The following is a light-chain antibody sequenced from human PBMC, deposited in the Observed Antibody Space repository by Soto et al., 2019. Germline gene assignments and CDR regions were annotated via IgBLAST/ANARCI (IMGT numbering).Light chain of an antibody. V-gene: IGKV3-11*01. CDR2: DAP. Sequence: EIVSTQSQGTLSLSPAESATLSCRDSQSVSSRYLAWYQQKPGQAPRPLIYDAPHRATGIAARFRGSGSGTDFTLTISSREPEDFAVYYCQQRSNWPPITFGQGTRLEIK. CDR1: QSVSSRY. CDR3: QQRSNWPPIT. J-gene: IGKJ5*01.